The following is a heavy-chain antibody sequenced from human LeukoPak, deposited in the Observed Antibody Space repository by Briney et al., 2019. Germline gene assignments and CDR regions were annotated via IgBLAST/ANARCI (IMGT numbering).Heavy chain of an antibody. D-gene: IGHD6-13*01. V-gene: IGHV4-4*07. CDR1: GGSTSSYY. J-gene: IGHJ4*02. Sequence: SETLSLTCTVSGGSTSSYYWSWIRQPAGKGLEWIGRIYSTGSTNYNPSLKRRVTMSVDTSKNQFSLRLRSVTAADTAVDYCARQIASAGTAGFDFWGQGALVTVSS. CDR2: IYSTGST. CDR3: ARQIASAGTAGFDF.